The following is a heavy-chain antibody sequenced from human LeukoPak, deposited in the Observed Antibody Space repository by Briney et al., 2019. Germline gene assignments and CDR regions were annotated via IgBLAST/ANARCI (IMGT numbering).Heavy chain of an antibody. Sequence: ASVKVSCKASGYSFTNYAMNWVRQAPGQGLEFMGWIHPTTGNPAYAQGFSGRFVFSLDTSVTTTYLQINDLKAEDTAVYFCARALDSLGGLSLPDYWGQGTLVTVSS. D-gene: IGHD3-16*02. J-gene: IGHJ4*02. CDR3: ARALDSLGGLSLPDY. CDR1: GYSFTNYA. V-gene: IGHV7-4-1*02. CDR2: IHPTTGNP.